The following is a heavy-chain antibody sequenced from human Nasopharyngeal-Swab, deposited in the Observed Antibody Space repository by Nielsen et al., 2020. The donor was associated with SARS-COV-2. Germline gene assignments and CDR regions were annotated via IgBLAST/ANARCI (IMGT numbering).Heavy chain of an antibody. CDR2: INAGNGNT. V-gene: IGHV1-3*01. J-gene: IGHJ5*02. Sequence: WVRQAPGQRLEWMGWINAGNGNTKCSQKFQGRVTITRDTSASTAYMELSSLRSEDTAVYYCARAVWVVPAAISPAHNWFDPWGQGTLVTVSS. D-gene: IGHD2-2*01. CDR3: ARAVWVVPAAISPAHNWFDP.